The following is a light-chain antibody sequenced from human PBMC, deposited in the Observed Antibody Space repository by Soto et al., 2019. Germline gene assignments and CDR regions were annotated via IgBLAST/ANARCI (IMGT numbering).Light chain of an antibody. CDR3: QQYGSSLTWT. Sequence: IILTHSQATLSVSPWDTVTLSFSATVSVGSRYLAWYQQKPGQAPRLLIYGASSRATGIPDRFSGSGSGTDFTLTISKLEPEDFAVYYCQQYGSSLTWTFGQGTKVDIK. CDR1: VSVGSRY. CDR2: GAS. J-gene: IGKJ1*01. V-gene: IGKV3-20*01.